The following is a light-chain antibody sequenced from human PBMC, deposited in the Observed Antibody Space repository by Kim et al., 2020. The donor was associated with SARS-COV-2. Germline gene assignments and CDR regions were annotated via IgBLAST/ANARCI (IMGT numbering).Light chain of an antibody. CDR2: GAS. V-gene: IGKV3-20*01. J-gene: IGKJ1*01. Sequence: ELVLTQSPATLSLSPGERATLSCRASQSFSSNYLAWYQQRPGQAPRLLIYGASNRATGIPDRFSGSGSGTDFSLTISRLEPEDFAVYFCQQFHILPWTFGRGNKVDIK. CDR3: QQFHILPWT. CDR1: QSFSSNY.